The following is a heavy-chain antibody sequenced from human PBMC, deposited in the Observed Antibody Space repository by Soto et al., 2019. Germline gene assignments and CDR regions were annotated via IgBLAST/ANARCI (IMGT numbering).Heavy chain of an antibody. CDR1: GFTFSIYA. Sequence: HPGGSLRLSCAASGFTFSIYAMSWVRQAPGKGLEWVSAISGSGGSTYYADSVKGRFTISRDNSKNTLYLQMNSLRAEDTAVYYCAKDQAYVDWLLHAFDIWGKGTMFTFS. CDR3: AKDQAYVDWLLHAFDI. D-gene: IGHD3-9*01. J-gene: IGHJ3*02. CDR2: ISGSGGST. V-gene: IGHV3-23*01.